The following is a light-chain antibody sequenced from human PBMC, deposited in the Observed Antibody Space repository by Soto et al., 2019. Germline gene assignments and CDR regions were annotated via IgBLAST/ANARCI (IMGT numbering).Light chain of an antibody. CDR1: QSISSW. CDR2: DAS. Sequence: DIQMTQSPSTLSASVGDRVTITCRASQSISSWLAWYQQKPGKAPKLLIYDASILESGGPLSFSGSGSGTEFTLTISSLQPDDFASYYCQQYKSNPYTVGQGTKLEIK. V-gene: IGKV1-5*01. CDR3: QQYKSNPYT. J-gene: IGKJ2*01.